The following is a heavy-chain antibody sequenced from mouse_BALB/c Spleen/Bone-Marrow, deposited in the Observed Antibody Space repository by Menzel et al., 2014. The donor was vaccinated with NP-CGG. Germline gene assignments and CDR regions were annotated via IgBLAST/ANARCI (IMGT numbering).Heavy chain of an antibody. J-gene: IGHJ3*01. CDR3: ARERGNDYDGFAY. CDR1: GYTFTSYW. D-gene: IGHD2-4*01. CDR2: IYPGDGDT. Sequence: VQLAESGAELARPGASVKLSCKDSGYTFTSYWMQWVKQRPGQGLEWIGAIYPGDGDTRYTQKFKGKATLTADKSSSTAYMQLSSLASEDSAVYYCARERGNDYDGFAYWGQGTLVTVSA. V-gene: IGHV1-87*01.